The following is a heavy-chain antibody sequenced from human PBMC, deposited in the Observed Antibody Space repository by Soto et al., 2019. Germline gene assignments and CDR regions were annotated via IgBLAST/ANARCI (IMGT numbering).Heavy chain of an antibody. J-gene: IGHJ4*02. CDR2: INPNSGGT. CDR3: ARAIGSGYYPFDY. D-gene: IGHD3-22*01. CDR1: GYTFTNYY. Sequence: ASVKVSCKASGYTFTNYYMHWVRQAPGQGLEWMGWINPNSGGTNYAQKFQGWVTMTRDTSISTAYMELSRLRSDDTAVYYCARAIGSGYYPFDYWGQGTLVTVSS. V-gene: IGHV1-2*04.